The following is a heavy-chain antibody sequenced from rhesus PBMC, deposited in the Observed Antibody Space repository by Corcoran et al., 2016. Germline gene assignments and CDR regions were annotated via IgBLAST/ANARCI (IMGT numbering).Heavy chain of an antibody. V-gene: IGHV4S7*01. Sequence: QVQLQESGPGLVKPSETLSLTCAVSGGSISDDYYWSWIRQPPGKGLEWIGYIYGSSGSTNYNPSLKNRVTISKDTSKNQFSLKLSSVTAADTAVYYCARETLYGTSYLLDYWGQGVLVTVSS. J-gene: IGHJ4*01. D-gene: IGHD4-29*01. CDR2: IYGSSGST. CDR1: GGSISDDYY. CDR3: ARETLYGTSYLLDY.